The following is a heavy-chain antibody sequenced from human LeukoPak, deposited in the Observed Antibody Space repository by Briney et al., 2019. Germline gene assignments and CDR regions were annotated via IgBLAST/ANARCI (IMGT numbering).Heavy chain of an antibody. J-gene: IGHJ6*03. CDR2: IYSGGST. CDR3: ARICSSTSCASYYYYYMDV. D-gene: IGHD2-2*01. V-gene: IGHV3-53*01. CDR1: GFTVSSNY. Sequence: GGSLRLSCAASGFTVSSNYMSWVRQAPGKGLEWVSVIYSGGSTYYADSVKGRFTISRDNSKNTLYLQMNSLRAENTAVYYCARICSSTSCASYYYYYMDVWGKGTTVTVSS.